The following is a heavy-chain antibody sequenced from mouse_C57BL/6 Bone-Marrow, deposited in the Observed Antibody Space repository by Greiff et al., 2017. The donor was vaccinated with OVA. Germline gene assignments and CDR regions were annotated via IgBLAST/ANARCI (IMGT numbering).Heavy chain of an antibody. CDR2: INPSNGGT. CDR1: GYTFTSYW. Sequence: VQLQQPGTELVKPGASVKLSCKASGYTFTSYWMHWVKQRPGQGLEWIGNINPSNGGTNYNEKVKSKATLTVDKSSSTAYMQLSSLTSEDSAVYYCARDLLWLSWFAYWGQGTLVTVSA. V-gene: IGHV1-53*01. D-gene: IGHD2-2*01. CDR3: ARDLLWLSWFAY. J-gene: IGHJ3*01.